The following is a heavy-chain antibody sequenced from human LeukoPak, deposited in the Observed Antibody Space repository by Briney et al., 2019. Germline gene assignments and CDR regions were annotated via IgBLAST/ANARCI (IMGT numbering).Heavy chain of an antibody. D-gene: IGHD1-26*01. V-gene: IGHV5-51*01. Sequence: GESLKISCKVSGYSFTNNWIGWVRQMPGKGLDWMGIIYPGDSETRCSPSFQGQVTISLDKSITTAYLQWGSLKASDTAMYYCARLVSGSYADVFDIWGQGTMVTVSS. CDR3: ARLVSGSYADVFDI. J-gene: IGHJ3*02. CDR1: GYSFTNNW. CDR2: IYPGDSET.